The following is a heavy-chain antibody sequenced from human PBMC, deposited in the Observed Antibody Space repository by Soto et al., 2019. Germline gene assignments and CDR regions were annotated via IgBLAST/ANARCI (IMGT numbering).Heavy chain of an antibody. CDR1: GGSVSSGSYY. J-gene: IGHJ4*02. D-gene: IGHD4-17*01. CDR3: ARGSAYSDYDLEY. Sequence: PSETLSLTCTVSGGSVSSGSYYWSWIRQPPGKGLEWIGYIYYSGSTNYNPSLKSRVTISVDTSKNQFSLKLSSVTAADTAVYYCARGSAYSDYDLEYWGQGTLVTVSS. CDR2: IYYSGST. V-gene: IGHV4-61*01.